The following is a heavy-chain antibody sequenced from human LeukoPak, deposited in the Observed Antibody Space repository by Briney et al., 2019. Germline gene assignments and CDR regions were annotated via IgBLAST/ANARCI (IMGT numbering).Heavy chain of an antibody. D-gene: IGHD3-22*01. CDR2: ISADNGNT. Sequence: ASVKVSCKASGYTFTSYAISWVRQAPGQGLEWMGWISADNGNTDYAQRFQGRVTTTTDTSTSTAYMELRSLRSDDTAVYYCAREGYYDSSGYDYWGQGTLVTVSS. CDR1: GYTFTSYA. V-gene: IGHV1-18*01. J-gene: IGHJ4*02. CDR3: AREGYYDSSGYDY.